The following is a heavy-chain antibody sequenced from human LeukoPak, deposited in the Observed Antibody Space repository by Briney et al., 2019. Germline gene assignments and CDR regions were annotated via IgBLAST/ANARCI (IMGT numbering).Heavy chain of an antibody. V-gene: IGHV1-46*01. CDR1: GYTFTTYY. J-gene: IGHJ5*02. CDR3: AGEGGIAVAGTGWFDP. D-gene: IGHD6-19*01. Sequence: ASVKVSCKASGYTFTTYYMHWVRQAPGQGLEWMGIIHPSGGSTSYAQNFQGRVTMTRDTSTSTVYMELSSLRSEDTAVYYCAGEGGIAVAGTGWFDPWGQGTLVTVSS. CDR2: IHPSGGST.